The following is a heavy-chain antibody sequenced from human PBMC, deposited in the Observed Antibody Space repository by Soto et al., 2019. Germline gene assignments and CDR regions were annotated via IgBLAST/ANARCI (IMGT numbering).Heavy chain of an antibody. CDR3: ARSQWPDY. V-gene: IGHV3-30*03. CDR1: GFTFRSYG. Sequence: GGSLGLSCAASGFTFRSYGMHWVRQAPGKGLEWVAVISYDGSNKYYADSVKGRFTISRDNSKNTLYLQMNSLRAEDTAVYYCARSQWPDYWGQGTLVTGLL. CDR2: ISYDGSNK. D-gene: IGHD6-19*01. J-gene: IGHJ4*02.